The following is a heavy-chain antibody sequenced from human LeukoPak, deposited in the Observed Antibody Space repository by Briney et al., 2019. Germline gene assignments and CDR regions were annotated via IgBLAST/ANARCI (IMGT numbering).Heavy chain of an antibody. V-gene: IGHV4-34*01. J-gene: IGHJ4*02. CDR3: ARALPSSSDPFDY. CDR1: GGSFSGYY. Sequence: SETLSLTCAVYGGSFSGYYWSWIRQPPGKGLEWIGEINHSGSTNYNPSLKSRVTISVDTSKNQFSLKLSSVTAADTAVYYCARALPSSSDPFDYWGQGTLVTASS. CDR2: INHSGST. D-gene: IGHD6-6*01.